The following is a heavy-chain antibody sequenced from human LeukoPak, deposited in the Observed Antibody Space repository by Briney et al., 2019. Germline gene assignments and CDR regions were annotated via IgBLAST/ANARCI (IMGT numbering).Heavy chain of an antibody. J-gene: IGHJ4*02. D-gene: IGHD1-26*01. CDR3: AKDPTTHNPLDY. CDR1: GFTFSSYA. V-gene: IGHV3-30-3*01. Sequence: GGSLRLSCAASGFTFSSYAMHWVRQAPGKGLEWVAVISYDGSNKYYADSVKGRFTISRDNSKNTLYLQMNSLRAEDTAVYYCAKDPTTHNPLDYWGQGTLVTVSS. CDR2: ISYDGSNK.